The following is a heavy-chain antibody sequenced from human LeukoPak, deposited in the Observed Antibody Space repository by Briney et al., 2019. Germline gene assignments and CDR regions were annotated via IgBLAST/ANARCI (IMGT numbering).Heavy chain of an antibody. CDR2: ISSSSSYI. J-gene: IGHJ4*02. CDR3: ARGVEVAVPFDY. CDR1: GFTFSSYS. D-gene: IGHD6-19*01. V-gene: IGHV3-21*01. Sequence: GGSLRLSCAASGFTFSSYSMNWVRQAPGKGLEWVSSISSSSSYIYYADSVKGRFTISRDNAKNSLYLQMNSLRAEDTAVYHCARGVEVAVPFDYWGQGTLVTVSS.